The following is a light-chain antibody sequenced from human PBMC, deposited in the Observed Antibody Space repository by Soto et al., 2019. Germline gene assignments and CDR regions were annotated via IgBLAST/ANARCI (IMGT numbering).Light chain of an antibody. V-gene: IGLV2-14*01. J-gene: IGLJ2*01. CDR2: EVN. CDR1: SGDVGSYKY. Sequence: QSALTQPASVSGSPGQSISVSCTGSSGDVGSYKYVSWYQQHPGKAPKLIIYEVNKRPSGVSDRFSGSKSGNTASLTISGLQAEDEADYYCSSYTITSTLVIFGGVTKLTVL. CDR3: SSYTITSTLVI.